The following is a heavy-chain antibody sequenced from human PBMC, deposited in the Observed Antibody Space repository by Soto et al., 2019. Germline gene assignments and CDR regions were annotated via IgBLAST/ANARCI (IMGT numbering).Heavy chain of an antibody. Sequence: PSETLSLTCTVSGGSISRYYWSWIRQPPGKGLEWIGYIYYSGSTNYNPSLKSRVTISVDTSKNQFSLKLSSVTAADTAVYYCARRWGPTFDFGGKGTLVTVSS. CDR3: ARRWGPTFDF. D-gene: IGHD1-1*01. CDR2: IYYSGST. J-gene: IGHJ4*02. V-gene: IGHV4-59*01. CDR1: GGSISRYY.